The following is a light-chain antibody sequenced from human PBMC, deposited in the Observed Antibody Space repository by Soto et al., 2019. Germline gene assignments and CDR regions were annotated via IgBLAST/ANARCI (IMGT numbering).Light chain of an antibody. V-gene: IGLV2-14*01. CDR1: SSDVGTYNF. Sequence: QSVLTQPASVSGSPGQSITISCTGTSSDVGTYNFVSWYRQHPVKAPILIIFDVSSRPSGISNRFSGSKSGNTASLTISGVQAEDEADYYCSSYANSDTVIFGGGTKVT. CDR3: SSYANSDTVI. CDR2: DVS. J-gene: IGLJ2*01.